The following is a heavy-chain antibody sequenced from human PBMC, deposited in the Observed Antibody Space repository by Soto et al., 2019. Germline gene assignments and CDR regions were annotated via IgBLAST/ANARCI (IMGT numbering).Heavy chain of an antibody. D-gene: IGHD1-26*01. Sequence: QVQLVESGGGVVQPGRSLRLSCAASGFTFSSYGMHWVRQAPGKGLEWVAVIWYDGSNKYYADSVKGRFTISRDNSKNTLEQQMNSRRGDGTAVYYGARDRERYDVGSYSPFFDFWGQGTLVTVSS. V-gene: IGHV3-33*01. CDR3: ARDRERYDVGSYSPFFDF. CDR2: IWYDGSNK. CDR1: GFTFSSYG. J-gene: IGHJ5*01.